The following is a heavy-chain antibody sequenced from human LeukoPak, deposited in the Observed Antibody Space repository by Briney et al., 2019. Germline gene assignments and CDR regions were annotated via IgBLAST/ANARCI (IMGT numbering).Heavy chain of an antibody. Sequence: GGSLRLSCAASGFTVSSYSMNWVRQAPGKGLEWVSYISSSGSTIYYADSVKGRFTISRDNAKNSLYLQMNSLRAEDTAVYYCARDPDTSYGVYWGQGTLVTVSS. CDR1: GFTVSSYS. CDR2: ISSSGSTI. V-gene: IGHV3-48*04. D-gene: IGHD5-18*01. J-gene: IGHJ4*02. CDR3: ARDPDTSYGVY.